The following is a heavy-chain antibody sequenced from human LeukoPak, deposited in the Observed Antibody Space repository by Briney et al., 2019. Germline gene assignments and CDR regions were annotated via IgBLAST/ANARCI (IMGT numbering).Heavy chain of an antibody. CDR1: GFTFSSYG. J-gene: IGHJ4*02. Sequence: GGSLRLSCAASGFTFSSYGMHWVRQAPGKGLEWVAVISYDGSNKYYADSVKGRFTISRDNSKNTLYLQMNSLRAEDTAVYYCATGGRFLEWLSAPFDYWGQGTLVTVSS. CDR2: ISYDGSNK. V-gene: IGHV3-30*03. D-gene: IGHD3-3*01. CDR3: ATGGRFLEWLSAPFDY.